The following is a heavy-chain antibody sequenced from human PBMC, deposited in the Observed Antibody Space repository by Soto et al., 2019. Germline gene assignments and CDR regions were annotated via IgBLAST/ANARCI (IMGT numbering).Heavy chain of an antibody. CDR1: GYTFTSYA. V-gene: IGHV1-3*01. J-gene: IGHJ6*02. CDR3: AGGRFWCGYYAEYYDGMDV. CDR2: INAGNGNT. D-gene: IGHD3-3*01. Sequence: QVQLVQSGAEVKKPGASVKVSCKASGYTFTSYAMHWVRQAPGQRREWMGWINAGNGNTKYSQKFQGRVTITRDTTASTAYMELSSLRSEDTAVYYCAGGRFWCGYYAEYYDGMDVWGQGTTVTVSS.